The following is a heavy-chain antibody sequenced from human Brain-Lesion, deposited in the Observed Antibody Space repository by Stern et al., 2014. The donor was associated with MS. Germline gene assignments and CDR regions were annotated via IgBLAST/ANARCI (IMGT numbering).Heavy chain of an antibody. CDR2: VSYDGSNK. CDR3: AKDRQYLTYCFDP. Sequence: VQLVQSGGGLVQPGTPLRLSCAASGFTFGSCAMHWVRQAPGKGLERVAGVSYDGSNKSYGDSVKGRFTISRDNSQITLYMQMSSLRPEDAAVYYCAKDRQYLTYCFDPWGQGSLVTVSS. CDR1: GFTFGSCA. J-gene: IGHJ5*02. D-gene: IGHD2/OR15-2a*01. V-gene: IGHV3-30*18.